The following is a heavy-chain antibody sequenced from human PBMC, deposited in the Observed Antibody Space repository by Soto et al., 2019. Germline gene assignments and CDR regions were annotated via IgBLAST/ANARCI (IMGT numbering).Heavy chain of an antibody. J-gene: IGHJ4*02. CDR3: AREKDDSSALWFDY. CDR1: DGSISSYY. CDR2: IYYSGST. Sequence: SETLSLTCTVSDGSISSYYWSWIRQPPGKGLEWIGYIYYSGSTNYNPSLKSRVTISVDTSKNQFSLKLSSVTAADTAVYYCAREKDDSSALWFDYWGQGTLVTVSS. V-gene: IGHV4-59*01. D-gene: IGHD3-22*01.